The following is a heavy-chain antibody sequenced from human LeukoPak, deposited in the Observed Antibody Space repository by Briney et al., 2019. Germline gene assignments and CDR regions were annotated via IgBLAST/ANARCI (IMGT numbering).Heavy chain of an antibody. J-gene: IGHJ4*02. V-gene: IGHV3-23*01. CDR2: ISGSGTAT. CDR1: GFTFSSYP. CDR3: ARDLSKGAYFDY. Sequence: GGSLRLSCAASGFTFSSYPMSWVRQAPGEGLLWISTISGSGTATHYADSVKGRFTISRDNSESTLYLQMNSLRAEDTAVYYCARDLSKGAYFDYWGQGTLVTVSS. D-gene: IGHD6-6*01.